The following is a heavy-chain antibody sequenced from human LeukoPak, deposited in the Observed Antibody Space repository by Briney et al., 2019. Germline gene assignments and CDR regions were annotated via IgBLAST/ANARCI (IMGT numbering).Heavy chain of an antibody. CDR2: ISSNGGST. J-gene: IGHJ4*02. Sequence: GGSLRLSCAASGFTFSSYAMHWVRQAPGKGLEYVSAISSNGGSTYYANSVKGRFTISRDNSKNTLYLQMGSLRAEDMAVYYCARGLIVGVRGYFDYWGQGTLVTVSS. CDR3: ARGLIVGVRGYFDY. V-gene: IGHV3-64*01. D-gene: IGHD1-26*01. CDR1: GFTFSSYA.